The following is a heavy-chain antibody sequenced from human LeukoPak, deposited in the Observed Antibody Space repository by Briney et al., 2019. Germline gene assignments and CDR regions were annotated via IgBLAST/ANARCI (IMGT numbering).Heavy chain of an antibody. J-gene: IGHJ4*02. D-gene: IGHD2-21*01. V-gene: IGHV3-30-3*02. CDR3: AKPVVIAMYYFDY. CDR2: ISYDGSNK. CDR1: GFTFSSYA. Sequence: GGSLRLSCAASGFTFSSYAMHWVRQAPGKGLEWVAVISYDGSNKYYADSVKGRFTISRDNSKNTLYLQMNSLRAEDTAVYYCAKPVVIAMYYFDYWGQGTLVTVSS.